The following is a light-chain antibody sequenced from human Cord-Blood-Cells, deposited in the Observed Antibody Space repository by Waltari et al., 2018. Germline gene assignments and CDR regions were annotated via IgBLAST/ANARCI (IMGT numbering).Light chain of an antibody. CDR2: AAS. Sequence: DIQMTPSPSSLSAAVGDRVTITCRASQSISSYLNWYQQKPGKATKLLIYAASSLQSGVPSRFSGSGSGTDFTLTISSLQPEDFATYYCQQSYSTPTFGGGTKVEIK. V-gene: IGKV1-39*01. J-gene: IGKJ4*01. CDR1: QSISSY. CDR3: QQSYSTPT.